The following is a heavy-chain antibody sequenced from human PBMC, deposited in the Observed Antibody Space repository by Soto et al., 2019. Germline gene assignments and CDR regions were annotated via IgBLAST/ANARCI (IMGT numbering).Heavy chain of an antibody. CDR2: INWNGGST. J-gene: IGHJ3*02. CDR3: SRVSGTGVGAFDI. Sequence: GGSLRLSCAASGFTFDDYGMSWVRQAPGKGLEWVSGINWNGGSTGYADSVKGRFTISRDNANNSLYLQMNRLRAEDTALYHCSRVSGTGVGAFDIWGQGTMVTVSS. CDR1: GFTFDDYG. V-gene: IGHV3-20*01. D-gene: IGHD3-10*01.